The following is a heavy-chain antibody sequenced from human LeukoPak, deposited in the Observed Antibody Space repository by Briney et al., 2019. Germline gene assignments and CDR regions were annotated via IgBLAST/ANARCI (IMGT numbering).Heavy chain of an antibody. J-gene: IGHJ4*02. D-gene: IGHD6-13*01. CDR1: GFTFDDYG. Sequence: PGGSLRLSCAASGFTFDDYGMSWVRQAPGKGLEWVSGINWNGGSTGYADSVKGRFTISRDNAKNSLYLQMNSLRAEDTALYHCARTKGAAAINPWDYWGQGTLVTVSS. V-gene: IGHV3-20*01. CDR2: INWNGGST. CDR3: ARTKGAAAINPWDY.